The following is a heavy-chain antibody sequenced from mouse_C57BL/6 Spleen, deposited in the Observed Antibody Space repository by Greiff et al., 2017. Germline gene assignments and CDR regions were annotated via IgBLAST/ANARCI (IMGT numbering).Heavy chain of an antibody. J-gene: IGHJ4*01. CDR3: AKHLGTTSAMAY. CDR1: GFSLTSYG. Sequence: QVQLQQSGPGLVPPSQSLSITCTVSGFSLTSYGVHWVRQSPGKGLEWLGVIWRGGGTDYNAAFMSRLSITKDNSKSQVFFKMNSLQADTTAIYYGAKHLGTTSAMAYWGQGTSVTVSA. V-gene: IGHV2-5*01. CDR2: IWRGGGT. D-gene: IGHD1-1*01.